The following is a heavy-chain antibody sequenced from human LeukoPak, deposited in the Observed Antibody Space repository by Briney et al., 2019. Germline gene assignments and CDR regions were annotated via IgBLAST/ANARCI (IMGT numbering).Heavy chain of an antibody. V-gene: IGHV3-30*03. D-gene: IGHD6-19*01. CDR2: ISYDGSNK. CDR3: ASTAGYSSGPLFDY. CDR1: GFTFSSYG. Sequence: LPGGSLRLSCAASGFTFSSYGMHWVRQAPGKGLEWVAVISYDGSNKYYADSVKGRFTISRDNSKNTLYLQMNSLRAEDTAVYYCASTAGYSSGPLFDYWGQGTLVTVSS. J-gene: IGHJ4*02.